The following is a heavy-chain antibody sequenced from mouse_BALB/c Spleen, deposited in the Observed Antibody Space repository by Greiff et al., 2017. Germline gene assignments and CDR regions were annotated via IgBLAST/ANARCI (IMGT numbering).Heavy chain of an antibody. Sequence: DVKLVESGGDLVKPGGSLKLSCAASGFTFSSYGMSWVRQTPDKRLEWVATISSGGSYTYYPDSVKGRFTISRDNAKNTLYLQMSSLKSEDTAMYYCARERTTADAMDYWGQGTSVTVSS. V-gene: IGHV5-6*02. D-gene: IGHD1-2*01. J-gene: IGHJ4*01. CDR2: ISSGGSYT. CDR1: GFTFSSYG. CDR3: ARERTTADAMDY.